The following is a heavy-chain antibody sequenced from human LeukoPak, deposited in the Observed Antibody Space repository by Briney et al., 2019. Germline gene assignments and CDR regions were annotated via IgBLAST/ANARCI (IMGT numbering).Heavy chain of an antibody. CDR3: ARNLFLWFGESSSDCFDP. J-gene: IGHJ5*02. CDR2: MNPNSGNT. D-gene: IGHD3-10*01. CDR1: GYTFTSYD. Sequence: ASVKVSCKASGYTFTSYDINWVRQATGQGLEWVGWMNPNSGNTGYAHKFQGRVTMTRNTSISTAYMELSSLRSEDTAVYYCARNLFLWFGESSSDCFDPWGQGTLVTVSS. V-gene: IGHV1-8*01.